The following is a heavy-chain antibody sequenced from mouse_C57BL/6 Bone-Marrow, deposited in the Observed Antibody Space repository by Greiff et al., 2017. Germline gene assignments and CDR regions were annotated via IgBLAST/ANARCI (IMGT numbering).Heavy chain of an antibody. Sequence: EVKLQQSGPELVKPGASVKISCKASGYTFTDYYMNWVKQSHGKSLEWIGDINPNNGGTSYNQKFKGKATLTVDKSSSTAYMELRSLTSEDSAVYYCARDYGSSYVAYWGQGTLVTVSA. CDR1: GYTFTDYY. D-gene: IGHD1-1*01. J-gene: IGHJ3*01. CDR2: INPNNGGT. V-gene: IGHV1-26*01. CDR3: ARDYGSSYVAY.